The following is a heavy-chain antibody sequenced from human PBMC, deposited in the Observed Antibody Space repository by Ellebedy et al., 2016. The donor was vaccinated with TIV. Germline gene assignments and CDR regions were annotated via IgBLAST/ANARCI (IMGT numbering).Heavy chain of an antibody. CDR2: INSDGGST. J-gene: IGHJ4*02. D-gene: IGHD6-13*01. CDR1: GFTFRDFW. CDR3: AKEYAAAYMGFFDC. Sequence: PGGSLRLSCAVSGFTFRDFWMHWVRQAPGKGLVWVSRINSDGGSTNYADSVKGRFTISRDNAKNTLYLQMNSLRAEDTAVYYCAKEYAAAYMGFFDCWGQGTLVTVSS. V-gene: IGHV3-74*01.